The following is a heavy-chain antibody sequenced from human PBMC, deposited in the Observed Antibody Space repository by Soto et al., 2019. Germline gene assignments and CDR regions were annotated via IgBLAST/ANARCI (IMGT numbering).Heavy chain of an antibody. J-gene: IGHJ5*02. CDR1: GYTFTSYG. V-gene: IGHV1-18*01. CDR2: ISAYNGNT. Sequence: QVQLVQSGAEVKKPGASVEVSCKASGYTFTSYGISWVRQAPGQGLEWMGWISAYNGNTNYAQKLQGRVTMTTDTATSTAYMELRSLRSDDTAVYYCARDVSGWTIITWFDPWGQGTLVTVSS. CDR3: ARDVSGWTIITWFDP. D-gene: IGHD6-19*01.